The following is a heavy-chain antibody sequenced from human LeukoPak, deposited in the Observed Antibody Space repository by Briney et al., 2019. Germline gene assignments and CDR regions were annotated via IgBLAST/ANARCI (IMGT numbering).Heavy chain of an antibody. CDR2: ISYDGSNK. CDR1: GFTFSSYA. D-gene: IGHD3-16*01. J-gene: IGHJ4*02. CDR3: AGDPLEFGYFDY. Sequence: GGSLRLSCAASGFTFSSYAMHWVRQAPGKGLEWVAVISYDGSNKYYADSVKGRFTISRDNSKNTLYLQMNSLRAEDTAVYYCAGDPLEFGYFDYWGQGTLVTVSS. V-gene: IGHV3-30*04.